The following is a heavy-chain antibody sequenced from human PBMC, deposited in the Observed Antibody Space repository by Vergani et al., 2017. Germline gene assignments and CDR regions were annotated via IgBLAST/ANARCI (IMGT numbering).Heavy chain of an antibody. CDR1: GYSFTKTA. CDR2: INTNNGNP. Sequence: QVQLVQSGSELKKPGASVKVSCKASGYSFTKTAMNCVRQAPGQGLDWMGWINTNNGNPTYAQGFTGRFVFSLDTSVSTAYLEISSLKAEDTAVYYCAGSYISGWDWYFDLWGRGTLVTVSS. V-gene: IGHV7-4-1*02. J-gene: IGHJ2*01. CDR3: AGSYISGWDWYFDL. D-gene: IGHD6-25*01.